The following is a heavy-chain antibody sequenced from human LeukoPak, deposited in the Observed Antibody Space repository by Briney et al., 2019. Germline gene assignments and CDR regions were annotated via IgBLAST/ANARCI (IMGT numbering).Heavy chain of an antibody. CDR1: GFTFRNNW. CDR2: ISGSGGST. J-gene: IGHJ4*02. D-gene: IGHD5-24*01. Sequence: GGSLRLSCAASGFTFRNNWMTWVRQAPGKGLEWVSAISGSGGSTYYADSVKGRFTISRDNSKNTLYLQMNSLRAEDTAVYYCAKVDGYNYYFDYWGQGTLVTVSS. CDR3: AKVDGYNYYFDY. V-gene: IGHV3-23*01.